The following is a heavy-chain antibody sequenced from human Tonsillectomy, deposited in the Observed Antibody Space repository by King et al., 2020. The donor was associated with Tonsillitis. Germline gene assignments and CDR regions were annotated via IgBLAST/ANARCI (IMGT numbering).Heavy chain of an antibody. J-gene: IGHJ4*02. V-gene: IGHV2-5*02. D-gene: IGHD3/OR15-3a*01. CDR2: IYWDDDR. CDR1: GFSLSTSGVG. Sequence: QITLKESGPTLVKPTQTLTLTCTFSGFSLSTSGVGVAWIRQPPGKALEWLALIYWDDDRRYTPSLKSRLTITKDTSKNQVVLTMTNMDPVDTATYYCARYTGDTSVGLVITAYYFDYWGQGTLVTVSS. CDR3: ARYTGDTSVGLVITAYYFDY.